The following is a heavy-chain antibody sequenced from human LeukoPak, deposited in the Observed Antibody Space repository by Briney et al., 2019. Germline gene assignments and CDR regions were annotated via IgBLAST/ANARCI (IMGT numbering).Heavy chain of an antibody. CDR1: GYTFTDYY. J-gene: IGHJ4*02. CDR3: ARASYYYDSSGYPGYYFDY. D-gene: IGHD3-22*01. CDR2: INPNSGGT. V-gene: IGHV1-2*02. Sequence: ASVKVSCKASGYTFTDYYMHWVRQATGQGLEWMGWINPNSGGTNYAQKFQGRVTVTRDTSISTAYMELSRLRSDDTAVYYCARASYYYDSSGYPGYYFDYWGQGTLVTVSS.